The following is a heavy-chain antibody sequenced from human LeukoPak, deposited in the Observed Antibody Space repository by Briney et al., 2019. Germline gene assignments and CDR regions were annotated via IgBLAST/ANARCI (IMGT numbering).Heavy chain of an antibody. CDR1: GGSISSHY. Sequence: SETLSLTCTVSGGSISSHYWSWIRQPPGQGLEWIAYLFDSVNTKDNPSLQSRLTLSADTSKNQFSLRLSSVTAADTAVYYCATIKRGSIFGYFDFWGQGIKVTVSS. CDR3: ATIKRGSIFGYFDF. V-gene: IGHV4-59*11. J-gene: IGHJ4*02. CDR2: LFDSVNT. D-gene: IGHD5-18*01.